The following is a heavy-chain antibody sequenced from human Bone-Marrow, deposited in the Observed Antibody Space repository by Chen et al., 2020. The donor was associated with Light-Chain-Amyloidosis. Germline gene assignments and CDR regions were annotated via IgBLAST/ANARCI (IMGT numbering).Heavy chain of an antibody. J-gene: IGHJ6*03. CDR3: VKSLIPSRYLYHYYMDV. CDR2: ISSNRGSI. CDR1: GFPFNDYA. D-gene: IGHD1-1*01. Sequence: EVQLVESGGGLVQPGRSLRLSCAASGFPFNDYAMYWVRQGPGKGLEVVAGISSNRGSIGYADSVKGRFSISRDNAKNYLHLQMNSLRPEDTALYYCVKSLIPSRYLYHYYMDVWGKVTTVIVSS. V-gene: IGHV3-9*01.